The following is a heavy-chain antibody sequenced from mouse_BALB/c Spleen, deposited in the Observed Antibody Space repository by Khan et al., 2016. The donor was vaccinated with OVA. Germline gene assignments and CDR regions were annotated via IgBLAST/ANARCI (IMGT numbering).Heavy chain of an antibody. V-gene: IGHV3-2*02. CDR1: GYSITSGYA. J-gene: IGHJ2*01. Sequence: EVQLKESGPGLVKPSQSLSLPCTVTGYSITSGYAWNWIRQFPGNKLEWMGYISYSGGTSYNPSLKSRISITRDTSKNQFFLQLNSVTTKDTATYYCARGNYYGYYFDYWGQGTTLTVSS. CDR2: ISYSGGT. CDR3: ARGNYYGYYFDY. D-gene: IGHD1-1*01.